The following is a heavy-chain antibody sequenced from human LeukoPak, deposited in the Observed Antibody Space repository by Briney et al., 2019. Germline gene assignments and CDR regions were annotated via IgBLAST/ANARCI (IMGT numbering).Heavy chain of an antibody. J-gene: IGHJ3*02. CDR1: GFTFTTYA. Sequence: GRSLRRSCAASGFTFTTYAIHWVRQAPGKGLEWVAVISYDGSNKYYADSVKGRFTISRDNSKNALYLQMNSLRAEDTAVYYCARDRLLQLWLDSFDIWGQGTMVTVSS. CDR2: ISYDGSNK. V-gene: IGHV3-30*19. CDR3: ARDRLLQLWLDSFDI. D-gene: IGHD5-18*01.